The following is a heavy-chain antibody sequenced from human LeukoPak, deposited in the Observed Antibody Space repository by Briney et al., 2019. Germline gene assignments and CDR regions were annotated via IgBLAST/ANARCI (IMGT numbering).Heavy chain of an antibody. CDR1: GFTVSSNY. D-gene: IGHD3-22*01. CDR3: ARDDSSGYPI. V-gene: IGHV3-53*01. J-gene: IGHJ3*02. CDR2: IYSGGST. Sequence: GGSLRLSCAASGFTVSSNYMGWVRQAPGKGLEWVSVIYSGGSTYYADSVKGRFTISRDNSKNTLYLQMNRLRAEDTAAYYCARDDSSGYPIWGQGTMVTVSS.